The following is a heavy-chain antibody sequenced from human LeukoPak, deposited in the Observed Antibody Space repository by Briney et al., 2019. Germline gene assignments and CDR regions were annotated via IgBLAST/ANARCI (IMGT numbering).Heavy chain of an antibody. Sequence: ASVKVSCKASGYTFTSYGISWVRQAPGQGLEWMGWISTGNGKTNYGQKFQGRVTMSADTSTGTAYMELRSLRSDDTAMYYCATANNWNYALGYWGQGTLVTVSS. CDR2: ISTGNGKT. V-gene: IGHV1-18*01. J-gene: IGHJ4*02. CDR1: GYTFTSYG. CDR3: ATANNWNYALGY. D-gene: IGHD1-7*01.